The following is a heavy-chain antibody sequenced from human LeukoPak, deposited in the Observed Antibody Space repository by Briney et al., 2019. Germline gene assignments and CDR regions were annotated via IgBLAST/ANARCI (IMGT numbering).Heavy chain of an antibody. CDR3: ARDSSGWYFEGGYFDY. V-gene: IGHV1-2*02. CDR1: GYSFTDHY. Sequence: ASVKVSCKASGYSFTDHYLHWLRQAPGQGLEWMGWINPNSGGTNYAQKFQGRVTMTRDTSISTAYMELSRLRSDDTAVYYCARDSSGWYFEGGYFDYWGQGTLVTVSS. J-gene: IGHJ4*02. D-gene: IGHD6-19*01. CDR2: INPNSGGT.